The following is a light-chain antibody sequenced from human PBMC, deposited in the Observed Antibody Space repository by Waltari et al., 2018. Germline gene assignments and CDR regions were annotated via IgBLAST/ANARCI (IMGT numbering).Light chain of an antibody. J-gene: IGLJ3*02. Sequence: SDDLTQPPSVSVSPGQTARITCSGDVLTKQFGYKDTERPSGIPERFSGSSSGTTFTLTISGVQAEDEADYYCQAADRFDLWVFGGGTRLTVL. V-gene: IGLV3-25*03. CDR2: KDT. CDR3: QAADRFDLWV. CDR1: VLTKQF.